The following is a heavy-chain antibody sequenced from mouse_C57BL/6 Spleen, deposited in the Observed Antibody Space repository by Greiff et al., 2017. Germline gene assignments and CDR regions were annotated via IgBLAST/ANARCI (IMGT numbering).Heavy chain of an antibody. CDR1: GSTFTSSW. V-gene: IGHV1-74*01. J-gene: IGHJ3*01. D-gene: IGHD2-4*01. CDR3: AIKDYDYPFAY. Sequence: QVQLQQPGAELVKPGASVKVSCKASGSTFTSSWMHWVKQRPGQGLEWIGRIHPSDSVHTYNQKFKGKATLTVDKSSSTAYLQLSSLTYEDSAVYYCAIKDYDYPFAYWGQGTLVTVSA. CDR2: IHPSDSVH.